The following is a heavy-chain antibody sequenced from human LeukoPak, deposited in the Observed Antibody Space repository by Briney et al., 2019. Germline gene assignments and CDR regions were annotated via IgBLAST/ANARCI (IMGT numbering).Heavy chain of an antibody. J-gene: IGHJ6*03. D-gene: IGHD4-17*01. Sequence: ASVKVSCKASGYTFTGYYMHWVRQAPGQGLEWMGWINPNNGVTNYAQKLQGRVTMTTDTSTSTAYMELRSLRSDDTAVYYCAREGVDYGDYGTSYYYYYYMDVWGKGTTVTVSS. CDR2: INPNNGVT. CDR1: GYTFTGYY. CDR3: AREGVDYGDYGTSYYYYYYMDV. V-gene: IGHV1-2*02.